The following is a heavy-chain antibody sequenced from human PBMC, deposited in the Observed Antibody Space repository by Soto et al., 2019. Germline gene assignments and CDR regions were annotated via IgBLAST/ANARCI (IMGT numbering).Heavy chain of an antibody. CDR3: AARPPGGLWVGVFDY. CDR1: GSSISSSSYY. J-gene: IGHJ4*02. Sequence: SDTLSLTCTVSGSSISSSSYYWGWIRQPPGKGLEWIGSIYYSGSTYYNPSLKSRVTISVDMSKNQFSLMLSSVTAADTAVYYCAARPPGGLWVGVFDYWSQGTLVTVS. CDR2: IYYSGST. V-gene: IGHV4-39*01. D-gene: IGHD3-16*01.